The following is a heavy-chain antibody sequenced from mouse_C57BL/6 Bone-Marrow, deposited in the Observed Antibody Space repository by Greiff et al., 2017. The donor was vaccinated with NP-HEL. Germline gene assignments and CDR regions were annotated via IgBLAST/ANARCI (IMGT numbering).Heavy chain of an antibody. CDR1: GFTFSSYA. J-gene: IGHJ3*01. CDR2: ISDGGSYT. V-gene: IGHV5-4*01. Sequence: EVKVVESGGGLVKPGGSLKLSCAASGFTFSSYAMSWVRQTPEKRLEWVATISDGGSYTYYPDNVKGRFTISRDNAKNNLYLQMSHLKSEDTAMYYCAREGVLFDGYYGFAYWGQGTLVTVSA. D-gene: IGHD2-3*01. CDR3: AREGVLFDGYYGFAY.